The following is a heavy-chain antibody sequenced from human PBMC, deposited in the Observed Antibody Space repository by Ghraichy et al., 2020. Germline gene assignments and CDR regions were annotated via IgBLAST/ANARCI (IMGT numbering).Heavy chain of an antibody. CDR3: ARRGLDYYDSSGYSAHVFDY. Sequence: ASVKVSCKASGYTFTGYYMHWVRQAPGQGLEWMGWINPNSGGTNYAQKFQGRVTMTRDTSISTAYMELSRLRSDDTAVYYCARRGLDYYDSSGYSAHVFDYWGQGNLVTVSS. V-gene: IGHV1-2*02. J-gene: IGHJ4*02. D-gene: IGHD3-22*01. CDR1: GYTFTGYY. CDR2: INPNSGGT.